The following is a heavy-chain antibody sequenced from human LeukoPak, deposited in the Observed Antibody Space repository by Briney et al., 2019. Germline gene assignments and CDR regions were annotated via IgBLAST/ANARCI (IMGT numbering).Heavy chain of an antibody. V-gene: IGHV3-49*04. J-gene: IGHJ4*02. D-gene: IGHD6-19*01. CDR2: IRNKANGGTA. CDR1: GFTFSSYA. Sequence: GGSLRLSCAASGFTFSSYAMSWVRHAPGKGLEWVGFIRNKANGGTADYAASVKGRFTISRDDSKTIAYLQMNSLKNDDTAVYFCSRAYSTGWLGINDFWGQGALVTVSS. CDR3: SRAYSTGWLGINDF.